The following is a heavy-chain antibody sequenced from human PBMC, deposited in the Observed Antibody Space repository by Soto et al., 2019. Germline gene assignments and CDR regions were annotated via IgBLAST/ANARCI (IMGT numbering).Heavy chain of an antibody. CDR2: IYYSGST. V-gene: IGHV4-39*01. Sequence: PSETLSLXCTVSGCSISSSSYYWGWIRQPPGKGLEWIGSIYYSGSTYYNPSLKSRVTISGDTSKNQFSLKLSSVTAADTAVYYCARTAYCGGDCYPADDDYWGQGTLVTVSS. CDR3: ARTAYCGGDCYPADDDY. J-gene: IGHJ4*02. CDR1: GCSISSSSYY. D-gene: IGHD2-21*02.